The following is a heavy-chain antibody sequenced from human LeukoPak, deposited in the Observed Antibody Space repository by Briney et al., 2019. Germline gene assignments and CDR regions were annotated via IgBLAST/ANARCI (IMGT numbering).Heavy chain of an antibody. CDR1: GGTFSSYT. CDR2: IIPILGIA. Sequence: SVKVSCKASGGTFSSYTISWVRQAPGQGLEWMGRIIPILGIANYAQKFQGRVTITADKSTSTAYMELSSLRSEDTAVYYCASGLSMVQGVIIAFDIWGQGTMVTVSS. V-gene: IGHV1-69*02. D-gene: IGHD3-10*01. CDR3: ASGLSMVQGVIIAFDI. J-gene: IGHJ3*02.